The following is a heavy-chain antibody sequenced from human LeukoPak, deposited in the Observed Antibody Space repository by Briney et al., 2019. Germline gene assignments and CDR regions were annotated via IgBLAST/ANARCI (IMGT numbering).Heavy chain of an antibody. CDR3: AKDTGQLGIREVFDV. CDR2: ISSSGDTT. V-gene: IGHV3-23*01. D-gene: IGHD7-27*01. Sequence: GGSLRLSCAASGFTFSTYAMSWVRQAPGKGLDWVSSISSSGDTTYYADSVRGRFTISRDNSKNTVYLQVNTLRAEDTAVYHCAKDTGQLGIREVFDVWGQGTMVTVSS. CDR1: GFTFSTYA. J-gene: IGHJ3*01.